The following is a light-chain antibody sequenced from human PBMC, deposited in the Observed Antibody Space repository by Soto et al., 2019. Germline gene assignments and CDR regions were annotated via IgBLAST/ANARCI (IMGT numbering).Light chain of an antibody. CDR3: QQYGSSPPT. CDR2: GAS. CDR1: RSVSNNY. J-gene: IGKJ1*01. V-gene: IGKV3-20*01. Sequence: EIVLTQSPGTLSLSPGERATLSCRASRSVSNNYVAWYQRKPGQAPRLLIYGASSRATDIPRRFSGSGSGTDFTLTSTRLEPEHFAVYYCQQYGSSPPTFGQGTKVESK.